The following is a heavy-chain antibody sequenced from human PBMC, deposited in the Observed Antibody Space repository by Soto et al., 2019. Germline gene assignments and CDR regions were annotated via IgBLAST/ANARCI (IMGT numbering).Heavy chain of an antibody. CDR3: AKVGLRYCSGGSCQTHFDY. Sequence: PGGSLRLSCAASGFTFSSYAMSWVRQAPGKGLEWVSAISGSGGSTYYADSVKGRFTISRDNSKNTLYLQMNSLRAEDTAVYYCAKVGLRYCSGGSCQTHFDYWGQGTLVTVSS. CDR2: ISGSGGST. CDR1: GFTFSSYA. V-gene: IGHV3-23*01. J-gene: IGHJ4*02. D-gene: IGHD2-15*01.